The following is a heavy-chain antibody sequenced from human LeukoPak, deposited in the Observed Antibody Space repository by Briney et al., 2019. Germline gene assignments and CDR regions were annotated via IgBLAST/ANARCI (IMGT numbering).Heavy chain of an antibody. J-gene: IGHJ4*02. CDR1: GGTFSSYT. D-gene: IGHD6-19*01. Sequence: SVKVSCKASGGTFSSYTISWVRQAPGQGLEWMGRIIPILGIANYAQKFQGRVTTTADKSTSTAYMELSSLRSEDTAVYYCASIAVAGKPLFGYWGQGTLVTVSS. CDR2: IIPILGIA. V-gene: IGHV1-69*02. CDR3: ASIAVAGKPLFGY.